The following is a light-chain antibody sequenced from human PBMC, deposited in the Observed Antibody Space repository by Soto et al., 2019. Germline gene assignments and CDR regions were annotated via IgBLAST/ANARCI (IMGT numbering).Light chain of an antibody. J-gene: IGLJ3*02. Sequence: QSALTQPASVSGSPGQSITISCTGTYNLVSWYQQHPGKAPKLMIFEVNKRPSGVSYRFSGSKSGNTASLTVPALQAEDEADYFCCSYAGNRRVFGGGTKLTVL. CDR3: CSYAGNRRV. V-gene: IGLV2-23*02. CDR1: YNL. CDR2: EVN.